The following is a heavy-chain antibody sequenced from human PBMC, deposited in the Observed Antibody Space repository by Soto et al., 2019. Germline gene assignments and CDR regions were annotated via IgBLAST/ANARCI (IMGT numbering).Heavy chain of an antibody. CDR1: GGTFSSYA. CDR2: IIPIFGTA. J-gene: IGHJ6*02. CDR3: ARDQKTYIGYDPNGDDYYGMDG. D-gene: IGHD5-12*01. Sequence: QVQLVQSGAEVKKPGSSVKVSCKASGGTFSSYAISWVRQAPGPGLAWMGGIIPIFGTANYAQKFQGRVTITEDESTSTAYMELSSLISDDTAVYFCARDQKTYIGYDPNGDDYYGMDGWCQLTTVTVSS. V-gene: IGHV1-69*01.